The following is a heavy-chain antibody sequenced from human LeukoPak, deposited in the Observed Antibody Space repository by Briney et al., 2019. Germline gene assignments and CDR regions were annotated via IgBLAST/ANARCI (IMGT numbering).Heavy chain of an antibody. CDR2: ISTSSDST. D-gene: IGHD3-10*01. J-gene: IGHJ4*02. CDR3: ARESMVRGFSAD. CDR1: EFTFSFYS. V-gene: IGHV3-48*01. Sequence: SGGSLRLSCVASEFTFSFYSMNWVRQAPGKGLEWVSYISTSSDSTYYADSVKGRFTISRDNAKNSLYLQMNSLRVEDTAVYYCARESMVRGFSADWGQGTLVTVSS.